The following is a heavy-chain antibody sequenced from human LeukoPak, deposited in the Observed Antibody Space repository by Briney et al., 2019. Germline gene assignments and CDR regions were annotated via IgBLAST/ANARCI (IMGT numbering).Heavy chain of an antibody. Sequence: GGSLRLSCAASGFTFSSSWMSWVRQAPGKGLEWVANIIPDGSAQYYVDSVKGRFTISRDNADNSLYLQMNSLRAEDTAVYYCAIDLFSCSSTSCYVYWGRGTLVTVSS. J-gene: IGHJ4*02. CDR1: GFTFSSSW. D-gene: IGHD2-2*01. CDR3: AIDLFSCSSTSCYVY. V-gene: IGHV3-7*01. CDR2: IIPDGSAQ.